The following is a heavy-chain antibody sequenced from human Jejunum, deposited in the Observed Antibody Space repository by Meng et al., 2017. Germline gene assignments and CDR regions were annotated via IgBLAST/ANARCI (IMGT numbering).Heavy chain of an antibody. CDR1: GFRFSDDP. CDR2: ISVGGSII. V-gene: IGHV3-11*01. D-gene: IGHD1-26*01. CDR3: ARDGRHRRFDS. Sequence: VKVVWSGGDLVMPEGSLSVYGVAFGFRFSDDPMAWIRQAPGKGLDWISYISVGGSIIYYADSVKGRFTISRDDAKNSVYLQMSSLRAEDTAVYYCARDGRHRRFDSWGQGTLVTVSS. J-gene: IGHJ5*01.